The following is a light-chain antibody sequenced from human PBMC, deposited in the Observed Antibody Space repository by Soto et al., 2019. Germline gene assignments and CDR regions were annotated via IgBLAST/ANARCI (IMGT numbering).Light chain of an antibody. V-gene: IGKV3-15*01. CDR1: QSVSSN. CDR3: QQYNILPPP. CDR2: GAS. Sequence: MKLSVAALSVNTGERATLSCGASQSVSSNVAWYQQKPGQAPSLLIYGASTRAPGIPARFSGSGSGTEFTLTSSSLQSEDFAVYYCQQYNILPPPSGQVGRPAI. J-gene: IGKJ5*01.